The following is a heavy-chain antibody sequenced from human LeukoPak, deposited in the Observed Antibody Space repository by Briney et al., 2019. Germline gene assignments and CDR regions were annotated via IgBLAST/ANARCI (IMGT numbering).Heavy chain of an antibody. CDR2: IYWNDDK. D-gene: IGHD2-21*01. CDR1: GFLLSTSGVG. CDR3: AHRLDSTYCGTNCYPPLYDY. Sequence: SGPTLVDPTQTLTLTCTFSGFLLSTSGVGVGWIRQPPGKALEWLGIIYWNDDKRFRPSLSSRLTITKDTSKNQVVLTMTNMDPVDTATYYCAHRLDSTYCGTNCYPPLYDYWGQGTLVTVSS. V-gene: IGHV2-5*01. J-gene: IGHJ4*02.